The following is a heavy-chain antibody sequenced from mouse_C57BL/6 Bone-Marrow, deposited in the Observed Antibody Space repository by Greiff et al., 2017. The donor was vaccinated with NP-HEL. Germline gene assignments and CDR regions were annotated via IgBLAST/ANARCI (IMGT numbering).Heavy chain of an antibody. V-gene: IGHV5-6*01. CDR3: ARPYYHAMDY. CDR1: GFTFSSYG. D-gene: IGHD1-1*02. CDR2: ISSGGSYT. J-gene: IGHJ4*01. Sequence: EVKLMESGGDLVKPGGSLKLSCAASGFTFSSYGMSWVRQTPDKRLEWVATISSGGSYTYYPDSVKGRFTISRDNAKNTLYLQMSSLKSEDTAMYYCARPYYHAMDYWGQGTSVTVSS.